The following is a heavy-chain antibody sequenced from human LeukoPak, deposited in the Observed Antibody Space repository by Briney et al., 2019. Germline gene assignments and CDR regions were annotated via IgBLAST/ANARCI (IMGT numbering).Heavy chain of an antibody. CDR1: GCFISTYY. V-gene: IGHV4-4*07. Sequence: SETLCLTCTASGCFISTYYWSWIRQPAGKGLEWIGRFYTSGSINYNPSLKSRVTMSVDTSKTQFSLKVTSVTAADTAVYYCVTDRRGRDYYYYMDVWGKGTTVTVSS. CDR3: VTDRRGRDYYYYMDV. CDR2: FYTSGSI. J-gene: IGHJ6*03. D-gene: IGHD3-16*01.